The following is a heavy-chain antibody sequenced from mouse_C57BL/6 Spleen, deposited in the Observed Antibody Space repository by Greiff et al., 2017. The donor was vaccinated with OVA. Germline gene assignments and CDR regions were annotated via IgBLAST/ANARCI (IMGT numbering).Heavy chain of an antibody. CDR1: GFTFSDYY. J-gene: IGHJ2*01. D-gene: IGHD1-1*01. CDR2: INYDGSST. V-gene: IGHV5-16*01. CDR3: AREYYGSSYDY. Sequence: EVKLMESEGGLVQPGSSMKLSCTASGFTFSDYYMAWVRQVPEKGLEWVANINYDGSSTYYLDSLKSRFIISRDNAKNILYLQMSSLKSEDTATYYCAREYYGSSYDYWGQGTTLTVSS.